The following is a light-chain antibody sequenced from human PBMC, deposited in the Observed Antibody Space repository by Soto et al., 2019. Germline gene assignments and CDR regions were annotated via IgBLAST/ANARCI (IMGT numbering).Light chain of an antibody. Sequence: AIRMTQSPSSLSASTGDRVTITCRASQGISSYLAWYQQKPGKAPKLLIYAASTLQSGVPSRFSGSGSGTDFTLTISCLQSEDFATYYYQQYYSYPMYTFGQGTKLEIK. J-gene: IGKJ2*01. V-gene: IGKV1-8*01. CDR3: QQYYSYPMYT. CDR1: QGISSY. CDR2: AAS.